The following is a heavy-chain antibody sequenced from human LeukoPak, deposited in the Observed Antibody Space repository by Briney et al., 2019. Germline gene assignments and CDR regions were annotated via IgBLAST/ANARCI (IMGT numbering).Heavy chain of an antibody. D-gene: IGHD1-20*01. CDR2: INWICGST. CDR1: GFTFGDYG. V-gene: IGHV3-20*04. CDR3: ARGGRDNWNPRPYYFDY. J-gene: IGHJ4*02. Sequence: GGSLRLSCAASGFTFGDYGMSWGRQAPGKGVEGVCGINWICGSTVYAHSVKGPFTISRDNARNSLYLQMNSLRAEDTALYYCARGGRDNWNPRPYYFDYWGQGTLVTVSS.